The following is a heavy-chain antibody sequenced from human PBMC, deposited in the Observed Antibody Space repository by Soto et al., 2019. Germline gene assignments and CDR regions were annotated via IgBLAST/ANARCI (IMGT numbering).Heavy chain of an antibody. J-gene: IGHJ5*02. V-gene: IGHV1-69*17. CDR3: ARDAVVYNYNWFDP. D-gene: IGHD1-1*01. Sequence: QVQLVQSGAEVKKPGASVKVSCKAAVGTFNNSAISWVRQAPGQGLEWMAGIIPIFGIPNYAQKFQGRLTISADKSTSTAYMELVRLTSEDTAVYYCARDAVVYNYNWFDPWGQGTLVTVSS. CDR2: IIPIFGIP. CDR1: VGTFNNSA.